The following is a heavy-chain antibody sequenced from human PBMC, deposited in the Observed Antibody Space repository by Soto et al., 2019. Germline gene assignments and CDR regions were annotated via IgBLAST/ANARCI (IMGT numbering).Heavy chain of an antibody. CDR2: IANSGVTI. Sequence: EVQLMESGGGLVKPGGSLRLSCVGSGFDFGNFTMNWVHQLPGRGLEWISAIANSGVTILYADSVKGRFTISRDDSMNTLYLQMNSLTAEDTALYYCAKHLGIHNAGGLDYWGHGTLITVSS. V-gene: IGHV3-23*01. D-gene: IGHD1-20*01. J-gene: IGHJ4*01. CDR1: GFDFGNFT. CDR3: AKHLGIHNAGGLDY.